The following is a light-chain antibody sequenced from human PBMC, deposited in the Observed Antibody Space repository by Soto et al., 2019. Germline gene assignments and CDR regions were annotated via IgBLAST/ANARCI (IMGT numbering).Light chain of an antibody. J-gene: IGKJ2*01. V-gene: IGKV1-5*03. CDR3: QHYNSSPMYT. Sequence: DIQMTQSPSTLSASVGDRVTITCRASQSISSWLAWSQQKPGKAPKLLIFKASFLETGVPSRFSGTGSGTEFTLTISSLQPGDFATYYCQHYNSSPMYTFGQGTKLEIK. CDR1: QSISSW. CDR2: KAS.